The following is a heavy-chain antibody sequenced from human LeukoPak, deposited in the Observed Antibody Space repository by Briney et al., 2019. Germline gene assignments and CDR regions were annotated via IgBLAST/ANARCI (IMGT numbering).Heavy chain of an antibody. J-gene: IGHJ6*03. D-gene: IGHD5-12*01. Sequence: ASVKVSCKASGYTFTGYYMHWVRQAPGQGLEWMGWINPNSGGTNYAQKFQGRVTMTRDTSISTAYMELSRLRSDDTAVYHCARDLGYSGYDQDYYYYYYMDVWGKGTTVTVSS. V-gene: IGHV1-2*02. CDR2: INPNSGGT. CDR3: ARDLGYSGYDQDYYYYYYMDV. CDR1: GYTFTGYY.